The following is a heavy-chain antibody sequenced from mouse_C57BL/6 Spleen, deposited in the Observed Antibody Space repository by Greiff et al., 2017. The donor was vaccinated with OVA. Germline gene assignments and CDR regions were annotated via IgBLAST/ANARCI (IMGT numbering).Heavy chain of an antibody. CDR1: GFTFSDYG. CDR2: ISSGSSTS. Sequence: EVHLVESGGGLVKPGGSLKLSCAASGFTFSDYGMHWVRQAPEKGLEWVAYISSGSSTSYYADTVKGRFTISRDNAKNTLFLQMTRLRSEDTAMYYCARGAYYSNFYAMDYWGQGTSVTVSS. J-gene: IGHJ4*01. CDR3: ARGAYYSNFYAMDY. D-gene: IGHD2-5*01. V-gene: IGHV5-17*01.